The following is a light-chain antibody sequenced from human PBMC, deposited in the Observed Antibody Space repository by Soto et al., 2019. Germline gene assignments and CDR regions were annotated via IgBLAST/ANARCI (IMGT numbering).Light chain of an antibody. V-gene: IGKV1-9*01. CDR1: QGIGSY. Sequence: IQLTQSPYFLSASVGDRLTIACRASQGIGSYLAWYQQTPGKAPKLLISGASTLQSGVPSRVSGSGYGNEFTLTISRLQPEECATDSGQQLHSWGVTFGEGTKVDIK. CDR3: QQLHSWGVT. CDR2: GAS. J-gene: IGKJ4*01.